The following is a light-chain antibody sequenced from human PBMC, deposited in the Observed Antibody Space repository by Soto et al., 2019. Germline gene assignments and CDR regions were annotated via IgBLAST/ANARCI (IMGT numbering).Light chain of an antibody. Sequence: QSVLTQPPSVSGAPGQSITISCTGTSSDIGGYEYVSWYQQHPGKAPRLMIYEVTYRPSGVSNRFSGSKSGSTASLTISGLQAEDEADYYCSSYTDSSTLGLYVFGTGTKVTVL. CDR3: SSYTDSSTLGLYV. V-gene: IGLV2-14*01. CDR2: EVT. J-gene: IGLJ1*01. CDR1: SSDIGGYEY.